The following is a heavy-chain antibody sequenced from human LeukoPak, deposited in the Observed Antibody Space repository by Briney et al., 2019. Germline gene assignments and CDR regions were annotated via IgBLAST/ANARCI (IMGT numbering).Heavy chain of an antibody. CDR3: AKGGHLDD. J-gene: IGHJ4*02. Sequence: GGALRLSRAASRFTFRMYWMSWVRQAPGKGVERVANIKEDGSEKHYVDSVNGRFIISRDNDRNSLYLQMNSLRADDTAVYYCAKGGHLDDWGQGTLVTVSS. V-gene: IGHV3-7*01. CDR1: RFTFRMYW. CDR2: IKEDGSEK.